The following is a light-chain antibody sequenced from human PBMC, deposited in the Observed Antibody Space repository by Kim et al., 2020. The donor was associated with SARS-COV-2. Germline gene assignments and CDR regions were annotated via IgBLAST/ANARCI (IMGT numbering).Light chain of an antibody. V-gene: IGLV3-19*01. CDR2: GHN. J-gene: IGLJ3*02. CDR1: SLKTYY. CDR3: GSRDNSGDHPV. Sequence: SSELTQDPAVSVALGQTVSITCHGDSLKTYYTSWFQRKPGQAPVLVIFGHNNRPSGISDRFSGSISGNTASLTITGAQAEDEGDYFCGSRDNSGDHPVFGRGTQLTVL.